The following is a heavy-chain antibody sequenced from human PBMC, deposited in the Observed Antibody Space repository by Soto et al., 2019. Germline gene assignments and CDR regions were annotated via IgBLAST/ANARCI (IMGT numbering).Heavy chain of an antibody. CDR2: IYSGGST. J-gene: IGHJ6*03. CDR3: AREGVVPAANYMDV. V-gene: IGHV3-53*04. D-gene: IGHD2-2*01. CDR1: GFTVISNY. Sequence: GGSLRLSCAASGFTVISNYMSWVRQAPGKGLEWVSVIYSGGSTYYADSVKGRFTISRHNSKNTLYLQMNSLRAEDTAVYYCAREGVVPAANYMDVWGKGTTVTVSS.